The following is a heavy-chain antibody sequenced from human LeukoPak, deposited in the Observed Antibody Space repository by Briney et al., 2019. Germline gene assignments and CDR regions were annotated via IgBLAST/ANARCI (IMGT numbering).Heavy chain of an antibody. V-gene: IGHV4-59*02. CDR2: IYTNGST. Sequence: SETLSLTCTVSDDSVSSFYWSWIRQPPGKRLEWIGSIYTNGSTHYNPSLKSRVSISVGSKNQFHLKVRSVTATDTAMYYCARPLGSFGVIIGLDYWGHGTFVTVSS. CDR3: ARPLGSFGVIIGLDY. D-gene: IGHD3-3*01. CDR1: DDSVSSFY. J-gene: IGHJ4*01.